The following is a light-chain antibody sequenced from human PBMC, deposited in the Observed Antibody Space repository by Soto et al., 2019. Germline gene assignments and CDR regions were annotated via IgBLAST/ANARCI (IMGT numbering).Light chain of an antibody. J-gene: IGKJ1*01. V-gene: IGKV1-5*01. CDR2: DAS. CDR3: QQYNTYSWT. Sequence: DIQMTQSPSTLSASAGDRVTITCRARQSINSWLAWYQQKPGKAPKLLIYDASNLESGVPSRFSGSGSGTEFTLTISSLQPDDFATYYCQQYNTYSWTFGQGTKVEIK. CDR1: QSINSW.